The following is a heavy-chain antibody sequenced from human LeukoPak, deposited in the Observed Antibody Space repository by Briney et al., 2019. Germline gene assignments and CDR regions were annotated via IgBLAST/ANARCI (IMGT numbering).Heavy chain of an antibody. V-gene: IGHV1-46*01. CDR2: INPSGGST. CDR1: GYTFTSYY. CDR3: ARDPHWTMVRGARGAFDI. Sequence: VASVKVSCKASGYTFTSYYMHWVRQAPGQGLEWMGIINPSGGSTSYAQKFQGRVTMTRDMSTSTVYMELSSLRSEDTAVYYCARDPHWTMVRGARGAFDIWGQGTMVTVSS. D-gene: IGHD3-10*01. J-gene: IGHJ3*02.